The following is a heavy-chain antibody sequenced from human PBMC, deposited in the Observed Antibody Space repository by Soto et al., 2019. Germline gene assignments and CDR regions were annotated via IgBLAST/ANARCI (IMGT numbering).Heavy chain of an antibody. V-gene: IGHV4-31*03. Sequence: SETLSLTCTVSGGSISSGGYYWSWIRQHPGKGLEWIGYIYYSGSTYYNPSLKSRVTISVDTSKNQFSLKLSSVTAADTAVYYCARRSGYCSSTSCTGFDPWGQGTLVTVLL. J-gene: IGHJ5*02. CDR2: IYYSGST. CDR1: GGSISSGGYY. D-gene: IGHD2-2*01. CDR3: ARRSGYCSSTSCTGFDP.